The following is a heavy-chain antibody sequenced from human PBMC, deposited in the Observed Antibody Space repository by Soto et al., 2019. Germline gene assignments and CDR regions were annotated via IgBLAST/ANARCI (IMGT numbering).Heavy chain of an antibody. Sequence: TSVKVSCEACGDRYTSYAMHWVRQAPGQRLEWMGWINAGNGNTKYSQKFQGRVTFTRDTSASTAYMELSSLRSEDTAVYYCARVSGWYFLDYWGQGTLVTVSS. D-gene: IGHD6-19*01. J-gene: IGHJ4*02. CDR3: ARVSGWYFLDY. CDR2: INAGNGNT. V-gene: IGHV1-3*01. CDR1: GDRYTSYA.